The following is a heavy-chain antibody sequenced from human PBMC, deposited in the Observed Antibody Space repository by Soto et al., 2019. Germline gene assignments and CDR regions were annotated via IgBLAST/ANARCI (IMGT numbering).Heavy chain of an antibody. Sequence: SGSTLVNPTETLTLTCTFSGFSLTSPGMRVSWIRQSPGKAMEWLALIERDDDDKYYSTSLKTRLTISKDTRKNQVVLTMANMEPADTATYYCARSIRGPRRFNGMDVWGQGTTVTVSS. D-gene: IGHD1-20*01. CDR1: GFSLTSPGMR. J-gene: IGHJ6*02. CDR2: IERDDDDK. V-gene: IGHV2-70*13. CDR3: ARSIRGPRRFNGMDV.